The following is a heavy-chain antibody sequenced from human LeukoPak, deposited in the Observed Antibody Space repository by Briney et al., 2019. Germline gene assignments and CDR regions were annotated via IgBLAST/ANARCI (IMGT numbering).Heavy chain of an antibody. CDR3: ARSFFQWNYGSCLDS. V-gene: IGHV1-2*02. D-gene: IGHD1-7*01. Sequence: ASVKVSCKASGYTFTGYYMHWVRQAPGQGLEWMGWINSNSGGTNYAQKFQGRVTMTRDTSISTAYMELSRLRSDDTAVYYCARSFFQWNYGSCLDSWGQGTLVTVSS. CDR1: GYTFTGYY. CDR2: INSNSGGT. J-gene: IGHJ4*02.